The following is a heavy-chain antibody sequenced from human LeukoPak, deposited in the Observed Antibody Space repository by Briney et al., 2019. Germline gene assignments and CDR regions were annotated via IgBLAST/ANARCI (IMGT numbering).Heavy chain of an antibody. CDR2: ISYDGSNK. J-gene: IGHJ4*02. CDR3: AKEDHPIFGVVISLDY. CDR1: GFTFSSYG. D-gene: IGHD3-3*01. V-gene: IGHV3-30*18. Sequence: PGRSLRLSCAASGFTFSSYGMHWVRQAPGKGLEWVAVISYDGSNKYYADSVKGRFTISRDNSKNTLYLQMNSLRAEDTAVYYCAKEDHPIFGVVISLDYWGQGTLVTVSS.